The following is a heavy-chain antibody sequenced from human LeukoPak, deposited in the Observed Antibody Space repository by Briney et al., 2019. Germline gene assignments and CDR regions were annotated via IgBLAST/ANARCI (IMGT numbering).Heavy chain of an antibody. V-gene: IGHV1-24*01. CDR3: ARALGPFDYDFLLDY. CDR1: GYTLTELS. CDR2: FDPEDGET. J-gene: IGHJ4*02. D-gene: IGHD3-3*01. Sequence: ASVKVSCKVSGYTLTELSMHWVRQAPGKGLEWMGGFDPEDGETIYAQKFQGRVTITRDTSASTAYMELSSLRSEDTAVYYCARALGPFDYDFLLDYWGQGTLVTVSS.